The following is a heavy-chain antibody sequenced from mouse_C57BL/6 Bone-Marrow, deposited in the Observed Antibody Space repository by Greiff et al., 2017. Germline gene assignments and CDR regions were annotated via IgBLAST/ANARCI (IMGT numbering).Heavy chain of an antibody. Sequence: QVQLKESGAELARPGASVKLSCKASGYTFTSYGISWVKQRTGQGLEWIGEIYPRSGNTYYNEKFKGKATLTADKSSSTAYMELRSLTSEDSAVYFCARPSWFAYWGQGTLVTVSA. J-gene: IGHJ3*01. CDR2: IYPRSGNT. CDR1: GYTFTSYG. V-gene: IGHV1-81*01. CDR3: ARPSWFAY.